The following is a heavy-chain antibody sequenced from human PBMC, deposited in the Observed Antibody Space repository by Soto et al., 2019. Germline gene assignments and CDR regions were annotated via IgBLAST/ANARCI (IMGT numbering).Heavy chain of an antibody. V-gene: IGHV4-30-2*01. CDR3: VRIGYCGSR. CDR1: GDSISSGGYS. J-gene: IGHJ4*02. D-gene: IGHD5-12*01. Sequence: QLQESGSGLVKPSETLSLTCAVSGDSISSGGYSWGWIRQPPGKGLEWIGYIYHSGSIYYNPSLKSRVTILVDRSKSQFSLRLTSVTAADTAVYYCVRIGYCGSRWGQGTLVTVSP. CDR2: IYHSGSI.